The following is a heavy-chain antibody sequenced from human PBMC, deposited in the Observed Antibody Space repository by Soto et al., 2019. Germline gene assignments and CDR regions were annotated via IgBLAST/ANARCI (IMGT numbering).Heavy chain of an antibody. Sequence: EVQLLESGGGLVQPGGSLRLSCAASGFTFSSYAMSWVRQAPGKGLEWVSAISGSGGSTYYADSVKGRFTISRDNSKNTLYLQMNSLRAEDTAVYYCAKALRETATIEEYYYYGMDVWGQGTTVTVSS. CDR3: AKALRETATIEEYYYYGMDV. CDR2: ISGSGGST. D-gene: IGHD6-25*01. J-gene: IGHJ6*02. CDR1: GFTFSSYA. V-gene: IGHV3-23*01.